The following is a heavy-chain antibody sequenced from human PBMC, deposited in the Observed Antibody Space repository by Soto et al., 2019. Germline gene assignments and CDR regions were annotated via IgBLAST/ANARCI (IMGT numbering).Heavy chain of an antibody. Sequence: PSETLSLTCAVSGGSISSSNWWSCVRQPPGKGLEWLGEIYHSGSTNYNPSLKSRVTISVDKSKNQFSLKLSSVTAADTAVYYFSCISSRVPLRWTDFRGQAILGTVS. CDR1: GGSISSSNW. CDR3: SCISSRVPLRWTDF. J-gene: IGHJ4*02. CDR2: IYHSGST. D-gene: IGHD4-17*01. V-gene: IGHV4-4*02.